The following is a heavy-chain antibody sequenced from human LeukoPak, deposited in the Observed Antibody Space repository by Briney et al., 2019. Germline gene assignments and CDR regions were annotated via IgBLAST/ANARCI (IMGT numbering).Heavy chain of an antibody. Sequence: ASVKVSCKASGYTFTGYYMHWVRQAPGQGLEWMGRINPNSGGTNYAQKLQGRVTMTTDTSTSTAYMELRSLRSDDTAVYYCARDLARRIVGATPAYWGQGTLVTVSS. CDR3: ARDLARRIVGATPAY. V-gene: IGHV1-2*06. J-gene: IGHJ4*02. CDR1: GYTFTGYY. D-gene: IGHD1-26*01. CDR2: INPNSGGT.